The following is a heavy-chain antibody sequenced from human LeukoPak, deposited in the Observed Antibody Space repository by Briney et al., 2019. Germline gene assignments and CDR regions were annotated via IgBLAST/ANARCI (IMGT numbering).Heavy chain of an antibody. CDR3: ARAHYDGDYQYYFDY. Sequence: SETVSLTCDVSRYSISSNCYWAWIRQPPGKGLEWLGSIYYSGDTYYNPSLKSRVTCSVDTSKNQFSLKLNSVTAADTAVYYCARAHYDGDYQYYFDYWGQGITVTVSP. V-gene: IGHV4-38-2*01. D-gene: IGHD4-17*01. CDR2: IYYSGDT. J-gene: IGHJ4*02. CDR1: RYSISSNCY.